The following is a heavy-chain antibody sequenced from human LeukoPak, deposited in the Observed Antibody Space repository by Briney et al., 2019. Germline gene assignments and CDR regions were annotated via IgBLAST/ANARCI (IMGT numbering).Heavy chain of an antibody. D-gene: IGHD3-22*01. V-gene: IGHV1-69*04. CDR3: ARDLITMIYSPPRY. CDR2: IIPILGTA. CDR1: GGTFSSYA. Sequence: SVKVSCKASGGTFSSYAISWVRQAPGQGLEWMGRIIPILGTANYAQKFQGRVTITADKSTSTAYMELSSLRSEDTAVYYCARDLITMIYSPPRYWGQGTLVTVSS. J-gene: IGHJ4*02.